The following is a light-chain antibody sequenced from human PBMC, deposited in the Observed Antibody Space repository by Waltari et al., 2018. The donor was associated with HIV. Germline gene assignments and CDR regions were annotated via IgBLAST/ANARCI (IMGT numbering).Light chain of an antibody. V-gene: IGKV4-1*01. J-gene: IGKJ1*01. CDR3: QQYYSTPWT. Sequence: DIVMTQSPASLAVSLAGRATLNCKSSKSVLYSSNNKNYLAWYQQKPGQPPKLLIYWASTRESGVPDRFSGSGSGTDFTLTISSLQAEDVAVYYCQQYYSTPWTFGQGTKVEIK. CDR2: WAS. CDR1: KSVLYSSNNKNY.